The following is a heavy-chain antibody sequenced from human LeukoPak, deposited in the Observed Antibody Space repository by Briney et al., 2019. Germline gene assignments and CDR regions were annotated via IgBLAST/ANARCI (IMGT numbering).Heavy chain of an antibody. CDR2: INPSGGST. Sequence: ASVKVSCKASGYTFTIYGISWVRQAPGQGLDWMGIINPSGGSTSYAQKFQGRVTMTRDMSTSTVYMELSSLRSEDTAVYYCARGPSITMVRGGQWYYYMDVWGKGTTVTISS. CDR3: ARGPSITMVRGGQWYYYMDV. CDR1: GYTFTIYG. J-gene: IGHJ6*03. D-gene: IGHD3-10*01. V-gene: IGHV1-46*01.